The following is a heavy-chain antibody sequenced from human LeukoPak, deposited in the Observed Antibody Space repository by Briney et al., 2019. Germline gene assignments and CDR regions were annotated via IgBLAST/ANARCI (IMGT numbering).Heavy chain of an antibody. D-gene: IGHD6-13*01. V-gene: IGHV3-23*01. Sequence: GGSLRHTCAASGFTFSSYGMSWVRQAPGKGLEWVSTISSSGGDTYYADSVKGRFTISRDNSKNTLYLQMNSLRAEDTAIYYCAKTSSWYYFDYWGQGTLVTVSS. CDR1: GFTFSSYG. CDR2: ISSSGGDT. J-gene: IGHJ4*02. CDR3: AKTSSWYYFDY.